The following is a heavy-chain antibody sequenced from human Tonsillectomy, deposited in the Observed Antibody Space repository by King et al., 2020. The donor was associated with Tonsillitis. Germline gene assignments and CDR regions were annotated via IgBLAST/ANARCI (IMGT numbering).Heavy chain of an antibody. J-gene: IGHJ4*02. V-gene: IGHV1-2*02. D-gene: IGHD6-13*01. CDR1: GYTFTGYY. Sequence: VQLVESGAEVKKPGASVKVSCTASGYTFTGYYMHWVRQAPGQGLEWMGWINPNSGGTNYAQKFQGRVTMTRDTSISTAYMELSRLRSDDTAVYYCARAPRRGIAAAGTNYWGQGTLVTVSS. CDR2: INPNSGGT. CDR3: ARAPRRGIAAAGTNY.